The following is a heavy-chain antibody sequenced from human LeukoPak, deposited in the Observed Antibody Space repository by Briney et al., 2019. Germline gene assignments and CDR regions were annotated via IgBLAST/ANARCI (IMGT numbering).Heavy chain of an antibody. D-gene: IGHD5-18*01. V-gene: IGHV4-61*01. CDR3: ARGQGYSYGYEWFDP. CDR1: GDSMSSSSYY. J-gene: IGHJ5*02. CDR2: IYYSGST. Sequence: SETLSLTCSVSGDSMSSSSYYWSWIRQPPGKGLEWIGYIYYSGSTNYNPSLKSRVTISVDTSKNQFSLKLSSVTAADTAVYYCARGQGYSYGYEWFDPWGQGTLVTVSS.